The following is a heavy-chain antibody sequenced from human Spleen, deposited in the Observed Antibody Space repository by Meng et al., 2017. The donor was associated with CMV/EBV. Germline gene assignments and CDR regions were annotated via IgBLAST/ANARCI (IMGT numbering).Heavy chain of an antibody. D-gene: IGHD2-2*02. J-gene: IGHJ4*02. CDR2: IYVGDSDR. CDR3: ARQLSCSSTSCYKGGYYFDY. V-gene: IGHV5-51*01. CDR1: GHTFTTSW. Sequence: GESLKISCKGSGHTFTTSWIGWVRQMPGKGLEWMGIIYVGDSDRRYSPSFQGQVTISADKSISTAYLQWTNLKASDTAMYYCARQLSCSSTSCYKGGYYFDYWGQGTLVTVSS.